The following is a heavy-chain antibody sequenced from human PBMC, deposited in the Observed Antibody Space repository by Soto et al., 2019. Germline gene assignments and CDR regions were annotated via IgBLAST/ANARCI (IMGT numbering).Heavy chain of an antibody. Sequence: ASVKVSCKASGYTFTSYGISWVRQAPGQGLEWMGWISAYNGNTNYAQKLQGRVTMTTDTSTSTAYMELRSLRSDDTAVYYCARDKLLPTIYYYYGMDVWGQGTTVTRLL. CDR1: GYTFTSYG. CDR2: ISAYNGNT. J-gene: IGHJ6*02. CDR3: ARDKLLPTIYYYYGMDV. D-gene: IGHD2-21*01. V-gene: IGHV1-18*04.